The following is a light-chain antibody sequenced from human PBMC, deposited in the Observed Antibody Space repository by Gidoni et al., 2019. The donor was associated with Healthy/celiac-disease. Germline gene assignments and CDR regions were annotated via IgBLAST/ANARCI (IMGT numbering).Light chain of an antibody. Sequence: ELVMTQSPATLSVSPGERATLSCRASQSVSSNLAWYQQKPGQAPRLLIYGASTRATGIPARFSGSGSKTEFTLTISSLQSEDFSVYYYHQYNNWPPLTFFGXTKVEIK. V-gene: IGKV3-15*01. CDR3: HQYNNWPPLT. CDR2: GAS. CDR1: QSVSSN. J-gene: IGKJ4*01.